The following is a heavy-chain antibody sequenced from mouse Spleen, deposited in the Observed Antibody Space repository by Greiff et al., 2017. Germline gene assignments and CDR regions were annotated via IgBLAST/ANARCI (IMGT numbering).Heavy chain of an antibody. CDR2: ISYDGSN. V-gene: IGHV3-6*01. CDR1: GYSITSGYY. CDR3: ARKSTMITTAWFAY. D-gene: IGHD2-4*01. J-gene: IGHJ3*01. Sequence: EESGPGLVKPSQSLSLTCSVTGYSITSGYYWNWIRQFPGNKLEWMGYISYDGSNNYNPSLKNRISITRDTSKNQFFLKLNSVTTEDTATYYCARKSTMITTAWFAYWGQGTLVTVSA.